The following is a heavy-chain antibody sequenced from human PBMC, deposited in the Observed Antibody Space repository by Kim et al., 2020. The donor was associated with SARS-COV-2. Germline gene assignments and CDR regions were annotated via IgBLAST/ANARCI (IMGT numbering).Heavy chain of an antibody. D-gene: IGHD3-3*01. J-gene: IGHJ4*02. V-gene: IGHV3-23*01. CDR3: ARDGPGATISIFGVVIAAFDY. CDR1: GLTFSGYA. CDR2: ISGFGEST. Sequence: GGSLRLSCAASGLTFSGYAMNWVRQAPGKGLEWVSAISGFGESTYYADSVKGRFTISRVNSKDTLYLQMNSLRAEDTAVYYCARDGPGATISIFGVVIAAFDYWGQGTLVTVSS.